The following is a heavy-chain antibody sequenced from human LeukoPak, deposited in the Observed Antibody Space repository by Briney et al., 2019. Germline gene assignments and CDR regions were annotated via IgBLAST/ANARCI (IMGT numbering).Heavy chain of an antibody. CDR1: GFTFSTYW. V-gene: IGHV3-74*01. J-gene: IGHJ4*02. D-gene: IGHD4-17*01. CDR3: ARVYGEDPSRMDFDY. Sequence: GGSLRLSCAASGFTFSTYWMHWVRQVPGKGLVWVSRITDDGSTTFYADSVKGRFTISRDNSKNTLYLQINSLRVEDTAVYYCARVYGEDPSRMDFDYWGQGTLVTVSS. CDR2: ITDDGSTT.